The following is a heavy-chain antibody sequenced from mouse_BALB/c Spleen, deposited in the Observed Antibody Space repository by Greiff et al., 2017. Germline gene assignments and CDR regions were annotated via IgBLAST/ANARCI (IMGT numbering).Heavy chain of an antibody. CDR1: GYSITSDYA. Sequence: EVKLEESGPGLVKPSQSLSLTCTVTGYSITSDYAWNWIRQFPGNKLEWMGYISYSGSTSYNPSLKSRISITRDTSKNQFFLQLNSVTTEDTATYYCAREGPYYFDYWGQGTTLTVSS. CDR2: ISYSGST. CDR3: AREGPYYFDY. J-gene: IGHJ2*01. V-gene: IGHV3-2*02.